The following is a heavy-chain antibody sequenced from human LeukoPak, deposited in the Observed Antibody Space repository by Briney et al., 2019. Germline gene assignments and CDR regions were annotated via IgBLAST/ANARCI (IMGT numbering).Heavy chain of an antibody. CDR2: MNPNSGNT. J-gene: IGHJ5*02. Sequence: GASVKVSCKASGYTFTSYDINWVRQATGQGLEWMGWMNPNSGNTGYAQKFQGRVTMTRNTSISTAYMELSSLRSEDTAVYYCARGEARRKGVPAVTWFDPWGQGTLVTVSS. CDR1: GYTFTSYD. CDR3: ARGEARRKGVPAVTWFDP. V-gene: IGHV1-8*01. D-gene: IGHD2-2*01.